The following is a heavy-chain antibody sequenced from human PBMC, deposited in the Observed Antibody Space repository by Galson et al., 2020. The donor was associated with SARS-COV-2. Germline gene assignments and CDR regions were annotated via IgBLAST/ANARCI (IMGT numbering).Heavy chain of an antibody. CDR3: AREKVAKLRKYYDSTGYPDY. J-gene: IGHJ4*02. V-gene: IGHV4-4*07. Sequence: SETLSLTCSVSGGSISEYYWSWIRQPAGKGLEWIGRIYTDAYINYNPSLKSRVSMSIDTSKNLLSLKMTSVTAADTAVYFCAREKVAKLRKYYDSTGYPDYWGQGTLVTVSS. CDR1: GGSISEYY. D-gene: IGHD3-22*01. CDR2: IYTDAYI.